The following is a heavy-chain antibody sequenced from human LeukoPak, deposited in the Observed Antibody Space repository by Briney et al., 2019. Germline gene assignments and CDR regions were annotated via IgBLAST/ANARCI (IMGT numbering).Heavy chain of an antibody. Sequence: GGSLRLSRAASGFTFSSYGMHWARQAPGKGLEWVAFIRYDGSNKYYADSVKGRFTISRDNSKNTLYLQMNSLRAEDTAVYYCAKDLAVAGTSLGFDYWGQGTLVTVSS. CDR2: IRYDGSNK. J-gene: IGHJ4*02. V-gene: IGHV3-30*02. D-gene: IGHD6-19*01. CDR3: AKDLAVAGTSLGFDY. CDR1: GFTFSSYG.